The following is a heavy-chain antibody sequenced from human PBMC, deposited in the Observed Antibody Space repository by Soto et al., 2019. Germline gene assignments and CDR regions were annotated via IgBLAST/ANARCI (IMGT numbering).Heavy chain of an antibody. CDR1: GFTFSSYG. J-gene: IGHJ6*02. CDR2: TSYDGSSK. D-gene: IGHD3-9*01. CDR3: AKEGSDYDILTGSGYYGMDV. V-gene: IGHV3-30*18. Sequence: QVQLVESGGGVVQPGRSLRLSCAASGFTFSSYGMHWVRQAPGKGLEWVAVTSYDGSSKYYADSVKGRFTISRDNSKNPLYLQMHSLRAEGTAVYYCAKEGSDYDILTGSGYYGMDVWGQGTTVTVSS.